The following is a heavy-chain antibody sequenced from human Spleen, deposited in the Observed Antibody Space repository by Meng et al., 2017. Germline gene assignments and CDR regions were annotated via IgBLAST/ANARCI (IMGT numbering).Heavy chain of an antibody. Sequence: SVKVSCKASGGTFSSYAISWVRQAPGQGLEWMGGIIPIFGTANYAQKFQGRVTITADKSTSTAYMELNSLRAEDTAVYYCARAGYDYDSSAYYRLGYWGQGTLVTVSS. D-gene: IGHD3-22*01. CDR1: GGTFSSYA. CDR2: IIPIFGTA. V-gene: IGHV1-69*06. J-gene: IGHJ4*02. CDR3: ARAGYDYDSSAYYRLGY.